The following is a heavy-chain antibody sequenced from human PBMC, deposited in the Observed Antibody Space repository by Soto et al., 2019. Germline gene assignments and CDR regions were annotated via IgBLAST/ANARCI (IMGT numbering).Heavy chain of an antibody. V-gene: IGHV4-31*03. D-gene: IGHD1-26*01. Sequence: LSLTCTVSGDSISSGGYYWSWIRQHPGKGLEWIGYIYYSGTTYYNPSLESRVSISADTSENQFSLKVKSVTVADTAVYYCASTYYTGDSGPYDYWGQGTLVTVSS. CDR1: GDSISSGGYY. CDR3: ASTYYTGDSGPYDY. J-gene: IGHJ4*02. CDR2: IYYSGTT.